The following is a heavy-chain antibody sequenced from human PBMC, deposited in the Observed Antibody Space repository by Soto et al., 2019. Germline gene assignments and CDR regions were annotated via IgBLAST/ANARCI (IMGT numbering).Heavy chain of an antibody. J-gene: IGHJ6*02. CDR3: AVSLYGVVLHYFYRMAV. V-gene: IGHV1-69*01. CDR1: GGSFSSFA. CDR2: IISMFGSA. D-gene: IGHD3-3*01. Sequence: QVQLVQSGAEVRKPGSSVKVSCKASGGSFSSFAFSWVRQAPGQGLEWMGGIISMFGSANYAQEFLGRVTFTADDSASTAYMEISGQRFEVTAFYYGAVSLYGVVLHYFYRMAVWGPGTSVTVFS.